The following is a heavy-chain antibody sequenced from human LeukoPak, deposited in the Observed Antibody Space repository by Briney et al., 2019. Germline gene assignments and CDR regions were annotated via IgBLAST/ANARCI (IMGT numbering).Heavy chain of an antibody. Sequence: PGGSLRLTCAASGFTISSYSMYWVRQAPGKGLEWVSSISSSSSYIYYADSVKGRFTISRDNAKNSLYLQMNSLRAEDTAVYYSARPLSAVSGSNAFDIWGQGTMVTVSS. J-gene: IGHJ3*02. CDR3: ARPLSAVSGSNAFDI. V-gene: IGHV3-21*01. D-gene: IGHD6-19*01. CDR2: ISSSSSYI. CDR1: GFTISSYS.